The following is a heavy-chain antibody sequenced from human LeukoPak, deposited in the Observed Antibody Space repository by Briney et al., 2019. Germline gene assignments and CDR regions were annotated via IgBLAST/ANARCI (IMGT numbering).Heavy chain of an antibody. CDR2: IHHSGRT. CDR3: AKQRGATPYYFDY. Sequence: SETLPLTCTVSGYSFNSGYYWGWIRQAPGKGLEWIGNIHHSGRTYYNPSLKSRVTISVDSSKNEFSLKLNSVTAADTAVYYCAKQRGATPYYFDYWGQGTLVTVSS. CDR1: GYSFNSGYY. D-gene: IGHD1-26*01. J-gene: IGHJ4*02. V-gene: IGHV4-38-2*02.